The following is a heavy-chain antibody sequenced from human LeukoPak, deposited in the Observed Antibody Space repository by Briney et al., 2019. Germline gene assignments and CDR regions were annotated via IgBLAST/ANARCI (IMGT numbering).Heavy chain of an antibody. CDR3: ALRTMSHDAFDI. Sequence: ASVKVSCKASGYTFTGYYMHWVRQAPGQGLEWMGWIYPNSGGTNYAQKFQGRVTMTRDTSISTAYMELSRLRSDDTAVYYCALRTMSHDAFDIWGQGTMVTVSS. CDR1: GYTFTGYY. J-gene: IGHJ3*02. V-gene: IGHV1-2*02. CDR2: IYPNSGGT. D-gene: IGHD3-22*01.